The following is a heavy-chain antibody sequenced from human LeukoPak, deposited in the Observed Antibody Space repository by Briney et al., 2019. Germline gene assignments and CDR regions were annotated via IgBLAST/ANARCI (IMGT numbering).Heavy chain of an antibody. J-gene: IGHJ4*02. CDR2: ISGSGGST. Sequence: PGGSLRLSCAASGFTFSSYAMSWVRQAPGKGLEWVSAISGSGGSTYYADSVKGRFTISRDNSKNTLYLQMNSLRAEDTAVYFCARDVEGTIDYWGQGTLVTVSS. CDR1: GFTFSSYA. CDR3: ARDVEGTIDY. V-gene: IGHV3-23*01. D-gene: IGHD1-26*01.